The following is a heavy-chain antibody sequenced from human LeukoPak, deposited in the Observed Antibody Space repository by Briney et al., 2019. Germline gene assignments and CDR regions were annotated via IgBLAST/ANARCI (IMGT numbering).Heavy chain of an antibody. Sequence: SVKVSCKASRGTFSSYAISWVRQAPGQGLAWMGGIIPIFGTANYAQKLQGRVTITTDESTSTAYMELSSPRSEDTAVYYCARGDLRYFDWLLLYWGQETLLTVSS. D-gene: IGHD3-9*01. J-gene: IGHJ4*02. CDR3: ARGDLRYFDWLLLY. CDR1: RGTFSSYA. CDR2: IIPIFGTA. V-gene: IGHV1-69*05.